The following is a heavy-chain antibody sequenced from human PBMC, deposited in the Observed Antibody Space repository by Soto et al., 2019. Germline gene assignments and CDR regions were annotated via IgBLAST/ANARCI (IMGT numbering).Heavy chain of an antibody. V-gene: IGHV3-23*01. CDR1: GFAFSTYA. CDR3: AKVTKRAAAGRYEYYKYGMDV. Sequence: QPGGSLRLSCAASGFAFSTYAMTWVRQAPGKGLEWVSVISGSGGSSYYAASVKGRFTISRDSSKNTLFLQMNGLRAEDTAVYYCAKVTKRAAAGRYEYYKYGMDVWGQGTTVTVSS. CDR2: ISGSGGSS. D-gene: IGHD6-13*01. J-gene: IGHJ6*02.